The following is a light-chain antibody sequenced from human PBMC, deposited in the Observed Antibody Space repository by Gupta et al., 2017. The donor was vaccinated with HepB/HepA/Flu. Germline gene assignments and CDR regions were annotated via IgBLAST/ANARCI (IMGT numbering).Light chain of an antibody. V-gene: IGKV3-11*01. CDR3: QQSGDWPLT. Sequence: EIVLTQSPATMSWSPGDRATLSCRASQSVSHYVAWYQQRPGQAPRLLIYDSSMGDTGVPGRFSGSGSGTDFTLTTSGLEPEDSALYFCQQSGDWPLTFGGGTRVEIK. CDR1: QSVSHY. CDR2: DSS. J-gene: IGKJ4*01.